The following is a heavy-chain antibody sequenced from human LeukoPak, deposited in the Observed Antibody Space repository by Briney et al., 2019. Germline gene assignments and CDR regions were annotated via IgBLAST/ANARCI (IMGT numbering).Heavy chain of an antibody. CDR2: IYYSGST. CDR1: GGSICSGDYY. CDR3: ARVGAPYYFDY. J-gene: IGHJ4*02. Sequence: PSETLSLTCTVSGGSICSGDYYWSWIRQPPGKGLEWIGYIYYSGSTYYNPSLKSRVTISVDTSKNQFSLKLSSVTAADTAVYYCARVGAPYYFDYWGQGTLVTVSS. V-gene: IGHV4-30-4*08.